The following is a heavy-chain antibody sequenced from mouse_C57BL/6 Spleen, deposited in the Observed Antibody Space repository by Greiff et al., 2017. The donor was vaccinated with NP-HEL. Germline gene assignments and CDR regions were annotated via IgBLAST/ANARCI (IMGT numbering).Heavy chain of an antibody. Sequence: QVQLQQSGAELARPGASVKMSCKASGYTFTSYTMHWVKQRPGQGLEWIGYINPSSGYTKYNQKFKDKATLTADKSSSTAYMQLSSLTSEDSAVYYCARLGGNYVDAMDYWGQGTSVTVSS. CDR2: INPSSGYT. CDR1: GYTFTSYT. D-gene: IGHD2-1*01. CDR3: ARLGGNYVDAMDY. V-gene: IGHV1-4*01. J-gene: IGHJ4*01.